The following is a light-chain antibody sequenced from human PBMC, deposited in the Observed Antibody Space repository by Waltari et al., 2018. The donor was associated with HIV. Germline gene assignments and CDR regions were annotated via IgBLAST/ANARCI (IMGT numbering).Light chain of an antibody. CDR1: SSHIGINY. V-gene: IGLV1-47*01. CDR2: RNY. J-gene: IGLJ3*02. Sequence: QSVLPQPPSASGTPGQRVTIPCSGRSSHIGINYISWYQQLPGTAPKLLIFRNYQRPSGVPDRFSGSKSGTSASLAISGLRSEDEADYYCAAWDDSLSGVVFGEGTKLTVL. CDR3: AAWDDSLSGVV.